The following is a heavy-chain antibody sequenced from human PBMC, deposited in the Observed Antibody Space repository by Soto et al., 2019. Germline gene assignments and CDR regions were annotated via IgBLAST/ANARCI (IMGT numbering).Heavy chain of an antibody. CDR2: IDPSDSYT. D-gene: IGHD4-17*01. CDR3: ARHLVGYGDYLVGMDV. Sequence: PGESLKISCKGSGYSFTSYWISWVRQMPGKGLEWMGRIDPSDSYTNYSQSFQGHVTISADKSISTAYLQWSSLKASDTAMYYCARHLVGYGDYLVGMDVWGQGTTVTVSS. J-gene: IGHJ6*02. V-gene: IGHV5-10-1*01. CDR1: GYSFTSYW.